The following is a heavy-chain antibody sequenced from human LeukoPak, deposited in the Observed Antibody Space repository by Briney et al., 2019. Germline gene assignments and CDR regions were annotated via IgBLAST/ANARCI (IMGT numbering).Heavy chain of an antibody. J-gene: IGHJ4*02. Sequence: GASVKVSCKASGYTFTSYYMHWVRQAPGQGLEWMGIINPSGGSTSYAQKFQGRVTMTRDMSTSTDYMELNSLRSDDTAVYFCARVGSAAATADYWGQGTLVTVSS. D-gene: IGHD6-25*01. CDR1: GYTFTSYY. V-gene: IGHV1-46*01. CDR2: INPSGGST. CDR3: ARVGSAAATADY.